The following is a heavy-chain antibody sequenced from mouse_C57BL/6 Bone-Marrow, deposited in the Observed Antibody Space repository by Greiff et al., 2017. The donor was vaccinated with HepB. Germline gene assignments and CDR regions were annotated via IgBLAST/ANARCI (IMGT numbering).Heavy chain of an antibody. Sequence: QVQLQQSGAELMKPGASVKLSCKATGYTFTGYWIEWVKQRPGHGLEWIGELLPGSGSTNYNEKFKGTATFTADTSSNTPYMQRSSLTTEDSAIYYCARGWLLPYFDYWGQGTTLTVSS. J-gene: IGHJ2*01. V-gene: IGHV1-9*01. CDR3: ARGWLLPYFDY. CDR1: GYTFTGYW. CDR2: LLPGSGST. D-gene: IGHD2-3*01.